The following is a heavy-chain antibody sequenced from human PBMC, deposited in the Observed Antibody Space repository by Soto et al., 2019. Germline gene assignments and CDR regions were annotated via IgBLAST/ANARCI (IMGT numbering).Heavy chain of an antibody. CDR3: STRAYDTNGYYRFDP. Sequence: SETLSLTCAVYGGCFSGHSWTWIRQSPGKGLEWIGDINHSGRVNYSPSLKSRVTISLDTSKNQFSLTLSAVTAADTAMYYCSTRAYDTNGYYRFDPWGQGTLVTV. J-gene: IGHJ5*01. CDR1: GGCFSGHS. V-gene: IGHV4-34*01. CDR2: INHSGRV. D-gene: IGHD3-22*01.